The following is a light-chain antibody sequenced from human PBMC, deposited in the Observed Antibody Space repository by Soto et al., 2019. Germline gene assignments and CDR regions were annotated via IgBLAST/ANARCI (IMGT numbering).Light chain of an antibody. J-gene: IGKJ3*01. CDR1: QSVLYSSNNKNY. CDR2: WAS. V-gene: IGKV4-1*01. Sequence: DIVMTQSPDSLAVSLGERATINCKSSQSVLYSSNNKNYLAWYQHKPGQPPKLLIYWASTRESGVPDRFSGSGSGTDFTLTISSLQAEDVAVYYCQQYYSSRFTFGPGTKVDIK. CDR3: QQYYSSRFT.